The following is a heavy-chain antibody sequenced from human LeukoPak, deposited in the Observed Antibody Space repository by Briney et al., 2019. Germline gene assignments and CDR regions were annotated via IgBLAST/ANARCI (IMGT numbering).Heavy chain of an antibody. CDR2: IKQDGSEK. V-gene: IGHV3-7*01. CDR1: RFTFSGYW. J-gene: IGHJ4*02. Sequence: GGSLRLSCAGSRFTFSGYWMSWVRQASGKGLEWVANIKQDGSEKYYVDSGKGRFTISRDNAKNSLYLQMNSLRAEDTAVYYCARQYYDYWSGFDYWGQGTLVTVSS. D-gene: IGHD3-3*01. CDR3: ARQYYDYWSGFDY.